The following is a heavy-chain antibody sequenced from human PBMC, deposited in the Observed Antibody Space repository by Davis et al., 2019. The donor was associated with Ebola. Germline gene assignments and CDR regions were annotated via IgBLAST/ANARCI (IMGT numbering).Heavy chain of an antibody. CDR2: ISPAGGST. Sequence: GGSLRLSCAASGFTFNIYVLRWVRQTPGKGLEWVSGISPAGGSTYYANSVKGRFIISRDNSKNTLYLQMSSLRAEDTAVYYCATQDVLVVLGDKGDSAYGMDVWGQGTTVTVSS. CDR3: ATQDVLVVLGDKGDSAYGMDV. V-gene: IGHV3-23*01. CDR1: GFTFNIYV. J-gene: IGHJ6*02. D-gene: IGHD2-15*01.